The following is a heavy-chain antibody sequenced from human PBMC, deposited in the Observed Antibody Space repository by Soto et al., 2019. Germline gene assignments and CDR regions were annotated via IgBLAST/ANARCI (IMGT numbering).Heavy chain of an antibody. J-gene: IGHJ6*02. CDR2: IYNSGST. V-gene: IGHV4-30-2*02. Sequence: QLQLQESGSGLVKPSQTLSLTCAVSGGYISGGYYSWSWIRQPPGKGLEWIGFIYNSGSTYYNSSLKSRVTISVDRSKNQFSLKLRSVIVADTAVYHCARFVRSCSGTTCYTRADVWGQGTTVTVSS. CDR3: ARFVRSCSGTTCYTRADV. CDR1: GGYISGGYYS. D-gene: IGHD2-2*02.